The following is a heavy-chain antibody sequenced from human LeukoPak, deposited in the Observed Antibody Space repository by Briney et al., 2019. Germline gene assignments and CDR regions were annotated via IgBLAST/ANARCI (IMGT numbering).Heavy chain of an antibody. Sequence: SQTLSLTCTVSGGSISGDNYYWSWTRQPAGEGLEWIGRISTSGSTSYNPSLKSRVTISLDTSKNQFSLKVSSVTAADTAVYYCARRGFPEYSTSWFYWGQGTLVTVSS. CDR3: ARRGFPEYSTSWFY. J-gene: IGHJ4*02. CDR1: GGSISGDNYY. V-gene: IGHV4-61*02. CDR2: ISTSGST. D-gene: IGHD6-13*01.